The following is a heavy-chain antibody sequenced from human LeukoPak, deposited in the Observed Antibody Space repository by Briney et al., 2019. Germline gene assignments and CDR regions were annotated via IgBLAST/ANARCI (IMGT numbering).Heavy chain of an antibody. J-gene: IGHJ4*02. CDR1: GFTFSSYA. V-gene: IGHV3-23*01. CDR3: AKARWVSSADAVL. CDR2: LRGDGET. Sequence: GGSLRLSCAASGFTFSSYAMSWVRQAPARGLEWVSSLRGDGETFYGDSVKGRFTLSRDESRNTVYLQMNNLRVEDTAVYFCAKARWVSSADAVLWGQGTVVTVSS. D-gene: IGHD3-3*01.